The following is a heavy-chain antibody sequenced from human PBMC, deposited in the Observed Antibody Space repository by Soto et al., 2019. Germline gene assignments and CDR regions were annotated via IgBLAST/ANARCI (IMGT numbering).Heavy chain of an antibody. Sequence: GSLRLSCAASGFTFSNAWMSWVRQAPGKGLEWVGRIKSKTDGGTTDYAAPVKGRFTISRDDSKNTLYLQMNSLKTEDTAVYYCTTGGESHPYYYYYYYMDVWGKGTTVTVSS. CDR1: GFTFSNAW. CDR2: IKSKTDGGTT. CDR3: TTGGESHPYYYYYYYMDV. J-gene: IGHJ6*03. V-gene: IGHV3-15*01.